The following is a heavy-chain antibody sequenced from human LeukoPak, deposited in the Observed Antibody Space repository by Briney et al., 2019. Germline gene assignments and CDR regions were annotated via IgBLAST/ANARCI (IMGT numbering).Heavy chain of an antibody. CDR2: IYYSGST. CDR3: ARAVISFRGVVAKGFDC. CDR1: GGSISSYY. Sequence: KPSETLSLTCTVSGGSISSYYWSWIRQTPGKGLEWIGDIYYSGSTNYNPSLKSRVTISVDTSKNQFSLNVSSVTAADTAVYYCARAVISFRGVVAKGFDCWGQGSLVTVSS. D-gene: IGHD3-16*02. V-gene: IGHV4-59*01. J-gene: IGHJ4*02.